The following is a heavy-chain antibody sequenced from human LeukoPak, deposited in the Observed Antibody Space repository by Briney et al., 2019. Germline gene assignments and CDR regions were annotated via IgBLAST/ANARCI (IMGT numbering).Heavy chain of an antibody. CDR2: ISGSGGST. CDR1: GFTFRRYG. D-gene: IGHD3-22*01. J-gene: IGHJ4*02. Sequence: AGGSLRLSCAASGFTFRRYGMTWVRQAPGKGLEWVSSISGSGGSTFYADSVKGRFTISRDNSKNTLYLQMNSLRAEDTAVYYCARGSTNYYDSSGYYPAWGQGTLVTVSS. V-gene: IGHV3-23*01. CDR3: ARGSTNYYDSSGYYPA.